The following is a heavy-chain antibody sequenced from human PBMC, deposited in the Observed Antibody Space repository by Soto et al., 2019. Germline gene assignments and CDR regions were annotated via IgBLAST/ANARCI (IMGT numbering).Heavy chain of an antibody. CDR2: ISAYNGDT. CDR1: GYTFSSYG. V-gene: IGHV1-18*01. CDR3: ARSGAYCTSITCLFDCL. D-gene: IGHD2-8*01. J-gene: IGHJ4*02. Sequence: QAQLVQSGAEVKKPGASVKVSCRASGYTFSSYGYAWVRQAPGQGLAWMGWISAYNGDTNYAQKFQNRVTLPTVTSTTTAYMELRNLGSDDTAVYYCARSGAYCTSITCLFDCLWGLGTLVTVSS.